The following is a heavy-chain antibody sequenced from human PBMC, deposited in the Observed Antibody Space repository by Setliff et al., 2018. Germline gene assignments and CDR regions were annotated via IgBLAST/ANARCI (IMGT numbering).Heavy chain of an antibody. CDR2: IKSKADGGTT. J-gene: IGHJ6*03. Sequence: GGSRRLSCAASGFAFSNAWMTWVRQAPGKGLEWVGRIKSKADGGTTDYVAPVKGRFTISRDDSKNTLFLQMNNLKIEDTAVYYCTTWPENGGYYYYYYMDVWGKGTTVTVSS. V-gene: IGHV3-15*01. D-gene: IGHD3-16*01. CDR3: TTWPENGGYYYYYYMDV. CDR1: GFAFSNAW.